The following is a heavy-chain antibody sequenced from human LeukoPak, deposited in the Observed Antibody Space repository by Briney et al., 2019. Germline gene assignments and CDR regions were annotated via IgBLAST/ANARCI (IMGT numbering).Heavy chain of an antibody. Sequence: SQTLSLTCTVSGGSISSGDYYWSWIRQPPGKGLEWIGYIYYSGSTYYNPSLKSRVTISVDTSKNQFSLKLRSVTAADTAVYYCARGYSGSYLANSNWYFDLWGRGTLVTVSS. J-gene: IGHJ2*01. D-gene: IGHD1-26*01. V-gene: IGHV4-30-4*08. CDR3: ARGYSGSYLANSNWYFDL. CDR1: GGSISSGDYY. CDR2: IYYSGST.